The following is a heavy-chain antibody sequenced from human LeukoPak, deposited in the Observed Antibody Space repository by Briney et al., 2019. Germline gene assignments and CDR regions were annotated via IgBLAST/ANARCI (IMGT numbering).Heavy chain of an antibody. CDR2: NRYDGSNK. V-gene: IGHV3-30*02. CDR3: AKDFRRAAAGDFHWFDP. Sequence: GGSLRLSCAASAFTFSSYGMHWVRQAPGKGLEWVAFNRYDGSNKYYADSVKSRFTISRDDSKNTLYLQMNSLRAEDTAVYYCAKDFRRAAAGDFHWFDPWGQGTLVTVSS. J-gene: IGHJ5*02. CDR1: AFTFSSYG. D-gene: IGHD6-13*01.